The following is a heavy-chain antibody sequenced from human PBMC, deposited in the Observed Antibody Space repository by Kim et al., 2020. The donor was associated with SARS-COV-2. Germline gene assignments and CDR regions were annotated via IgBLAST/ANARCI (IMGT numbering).Heavy chain of an antibody. Sequence: SVKVSCKASGGTFSSYAISWVRQAPGQGLEWMGGIIPIFGTANYAQKFQGRVTITADESTSTAYMELSSLRSEDTAVYYCARDKLGPWRLGRENWFDPWGQGTLVTVSS. CDR3: ARDKLGPWRLGRENWFDP. CDR2: IIPIFGTA. CDR1: GGTFSSYA. V-gene: IGHV1-69*13. D-gene: IGHD6-13*01. J-gene: IGHJ5*02.